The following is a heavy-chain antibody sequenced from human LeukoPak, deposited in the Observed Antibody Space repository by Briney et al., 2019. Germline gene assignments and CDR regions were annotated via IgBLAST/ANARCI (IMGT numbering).Heavy chain of an antibody. CDR1: GFTFSSYA. Sequence: GGSLRLSCAASGFTFSSYAMSWVRQAPGKGLAWISFISGSGADTYYADSMKGRFSISRDNSKNTLYLQINSLTAEDTAIYYCAKDDAVGGGYLDYWGQGTLVTVSS. CDR3: AKDDAVGGGYLDY. D-gene: IGHD2-2*01. J-gene: IGHJ4*02. CDR2: ISGSGADT. V-gene: IGHV3-23*01.